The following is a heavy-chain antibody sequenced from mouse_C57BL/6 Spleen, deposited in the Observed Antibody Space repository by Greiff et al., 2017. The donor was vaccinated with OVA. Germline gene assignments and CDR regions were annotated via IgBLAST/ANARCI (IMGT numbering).Heavy chain of an antibody. Sequence: QVQLQQPGAELVMPGASVKLSCKASGYTFTSYWMHWVKQRPGQGLEWIGEIDPSDSYTNYNQKFKGKSTLTVDKSSSTAYMQLSSLTSEDSAVYYCARGRYYGSSPYGYFDVWGTGTTVTVSS. CDR1: GYTFTSYW. CDR2: IDPSDSYT. D-gene: IGHD1-1*01. J-gene: IGHJ1*03. CDR3: ARGRYYGSSPYGYFDV. V-gene: IGHV1-69*01.